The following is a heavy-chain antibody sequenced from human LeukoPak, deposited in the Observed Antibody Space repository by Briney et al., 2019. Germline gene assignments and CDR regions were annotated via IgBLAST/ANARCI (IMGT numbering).Heavy chain of an antibody. CDR3: SRDLSHTFDY. J-gene: IGHJ4*02. CDR1: GFAFSSSW. V-gene: IGHV3-74*01. Sequence: PGGSLRLSCAASGFAFSSSWMLWVPAAPGKGLVWVSRINSDGTYTNYADSVKGRFTISRDNAKSTLYLQMNSLRAEDTAVYYCSRDLSHTFDYWGQGTLVTVSS. CDR2: INSDGTYT.